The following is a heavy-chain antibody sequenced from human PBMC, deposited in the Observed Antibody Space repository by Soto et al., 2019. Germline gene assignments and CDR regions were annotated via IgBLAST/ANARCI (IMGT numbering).Heavy chain of an antibody. CDR2: IKQDGSEK. J-gene: IGHJ6*02. V-gene: IGHV3-7*01. CDR3: ARDGGGYDYPFWYYYGVDV. Sequence: PGGSLRLSCAASGFTLASYWMIWVRQAPGKGLEWVANIKQDGSEKHYVDSVKGRFTVSRDNAKKSLYLQMNSLRVEDTAVYYCARDGGGYDYPFWYYYGVDVWGQGTTVTVSS. D-gene: IGHD5-12*01. CDR1: GFTLASYW.